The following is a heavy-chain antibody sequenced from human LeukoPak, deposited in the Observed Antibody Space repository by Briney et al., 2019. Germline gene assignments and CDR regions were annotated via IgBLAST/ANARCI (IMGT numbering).Heavy chain of an antibody. J-gene: IGHJ4*02. CDR1: GGSVSSSNYC. D-gene: IGHD5-24*01. V-gene: IGHV4-39*01. CDR3: ARHSGDGYNRPFGY. Sequence: PSETLSLTCTVSGGSVSSSNYCWGWIRQPPGKGLEWIGTIYYSGTTFYNPSLKSRVTISVDTSKNQFSLKLSSVTAADTAVYYCARHSGDGYNRPFGYWGQGSLVTVSS. CDR2: IYYSGTT.